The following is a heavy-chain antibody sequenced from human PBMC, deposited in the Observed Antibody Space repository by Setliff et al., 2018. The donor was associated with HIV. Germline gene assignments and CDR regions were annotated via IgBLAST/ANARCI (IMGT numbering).Heavy chain of an antibody. CDR2: IKSKTDGGTT. D-gene: IGHD6-6*01. V-gene: IGHV3-15*01. J-gene: IGHJ4*02. CDR1: GFTFTNAW. CDR3: ARRYSSSSTGFDY. Sequence: GGSLRLSCAASGFTFTNAWMNWVRQAPGKGLEWVGRIKSKTDGGTTDYAAPVKGRFTISRDNSKNTLYLQMNSLRTEDTAVYYCARRYSSSSTGFDYWGQGTLVTVSS.